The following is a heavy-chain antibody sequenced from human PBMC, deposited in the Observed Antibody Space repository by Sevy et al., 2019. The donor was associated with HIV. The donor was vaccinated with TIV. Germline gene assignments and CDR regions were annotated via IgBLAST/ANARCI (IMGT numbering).Heavy chain of an antibody. V-gene: IGHV1-2*02. Sequence: ASVKVSCKASGYTFTAYYMHWVRQAPGQGLEWTGWINPNSGGTNYAQRFQGSVTITRDTSISTLYMELSSLRSDDTAVYYCARGRDTTMVTSPPFDYWGQGTLVTVSS. CDR2: INPNSGGT. CDR1: GYTFTAYY. J-gene: IGHJ4*02. D-gene: IGHD4-17*01. CDR3: ARGRDTTMVTSPPFDY.